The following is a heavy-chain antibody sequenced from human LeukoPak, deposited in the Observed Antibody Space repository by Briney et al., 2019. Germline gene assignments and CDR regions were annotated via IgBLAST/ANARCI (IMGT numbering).Heavy chain of an antibody. D-gene: IGHD3-22*01. CDR1: GYTFTSYA. CDR3: ASGVVITTPDDAFDI. V-gene: IGHV1-3*01. CDR2: INAGNGNT. J-gene: IGHJ3*02. Sequence: ASVKVSCKASGYTFTSYAMHWVRQAPRQRLEWMGWINAGNGNTKYSQKFQGRVTITRDTSASTAYMELSSLRSEDTAVYYCASGVVITTPDDAFDIWGQGTMVTVSS.